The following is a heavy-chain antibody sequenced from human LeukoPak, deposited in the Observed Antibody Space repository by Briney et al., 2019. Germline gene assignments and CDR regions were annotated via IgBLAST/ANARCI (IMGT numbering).Heavy chain of an antibody. V-gene: IGHV3-30*04. Sequence: GGSLRLSCAASGFTFSGYAMHWVRQAPGKGLEWVAVISYDGSNKYYADSVKGRFTISRDNSKNTLYLQMNSLRAEDTAVYYCAREMVRGVIIARFDYWGQGTLVTVSS. D-gene: IGHD3-10*01. CDR3: AREMVRGVIIARFDY. J-gene: IGHJ4*02. CDR1: GFTFSGYA. CDR2: ISYDGSNK.